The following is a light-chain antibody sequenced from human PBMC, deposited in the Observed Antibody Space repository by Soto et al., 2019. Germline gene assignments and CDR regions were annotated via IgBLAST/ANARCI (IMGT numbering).Light chain of an antibody. CDR1: QSLSIW. J-gene: IGKJ1*01. CDR2: KAS. CDR3: HQYNSFPRT. V-gene: IGKV1-5*03. Sequence: DIQMTQSPSTLSASIGDRVTITCRASQSLSIWLAWYQQKPGKASKLLIYKASTLQSGVPSRFSGSGSGTEFTLTITSLQPDDFATYYCHQYNSFPRTFGQGTKVDI.